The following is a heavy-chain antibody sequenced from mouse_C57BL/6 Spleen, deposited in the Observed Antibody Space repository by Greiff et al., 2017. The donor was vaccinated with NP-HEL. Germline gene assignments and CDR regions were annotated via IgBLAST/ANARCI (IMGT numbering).Heavy chain of an antibody. J-gene: IGHJ2*01. CDR2: IRLKSDNYAT. CDR3: TAELDY. V-gene: IGHV6-3*01. CDR1: GFTFSNYW. Sequence: EVKLEESGGGLVQPGGSMKLSCVASGFTFSNYWMNWVRQSPEKGLEWVAQIRLKSDNYATHYAESVIGRFTISRYESKSSVYLHMNNLRAEDTGIDYCTAELDYWGQGTTLTVSS.